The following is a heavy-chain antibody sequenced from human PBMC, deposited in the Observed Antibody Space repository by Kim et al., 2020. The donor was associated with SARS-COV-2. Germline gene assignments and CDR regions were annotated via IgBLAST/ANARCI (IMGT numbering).Heavy chain of an antibody. Sequence: ASVKVSCKASGYTFTSYYMHWVRQAPGQGLEWMGIINPSGGSTSYAQKFQGRVTMTRDTSTSTVYMELSSLRSEDTAVYYCAREMGGYCSGGSCPNWFDPWGQGTLVTVSS. V-gene: IGHV1-46*01. CDR1: GYTFTSYY. D-gene: IGHD2-15*01. CDR2: INPSGGST. CDR3: AREMGGYCSGGSCPNWFDP. J-gene: IGHJ5*02.